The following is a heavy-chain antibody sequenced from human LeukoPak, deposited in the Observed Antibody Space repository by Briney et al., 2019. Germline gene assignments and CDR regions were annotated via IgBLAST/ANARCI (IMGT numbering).Heavy chain of an antibody. Sequence: VKVSFKASGGTFSSYAISWVRPAPGQGLGWMGGIIPIFGTANYPQKFQGRVTITAAASTSTAYMELSSLRSEATAVYYCATGERITMVRGVIAPHFDYWGQGTLVTVSS. J-gene: IGHJ4*02. CDR2: IIPIFGTA. CDR1: GGTFSSYA. V-gene: IGHV1-69*01. CDR3: ATGERITMVRGVIAPHFDY. D-gene: IGHD3-10*01.